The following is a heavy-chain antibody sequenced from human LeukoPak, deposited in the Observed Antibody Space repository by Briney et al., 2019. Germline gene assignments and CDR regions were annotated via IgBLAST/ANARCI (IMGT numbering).Heavy chain of an antibody. CDR3: ARDRSGIAVARGPGYFDY. J-gene: IGHJ4*02. D-gene: IGHD6-19*01. CDR2: TYYRSKWYN. V-gene: IGHV6-1*01. Sequence: SQTLSLSSAISGDSVSSNSAAWNWIRQSPSRGLEWLGRTYYRSKWYNDYAVSVKSRITINPDTSKNQFSLQLNSVTPEDTAVYYCARDRSGIAVARGPGYFDYLLQGTLVTVSS. CDR1: GDSVSSNSAA.